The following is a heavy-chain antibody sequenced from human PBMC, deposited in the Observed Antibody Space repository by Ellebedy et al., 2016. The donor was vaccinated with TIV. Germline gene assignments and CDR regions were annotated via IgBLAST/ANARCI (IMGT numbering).Heavy chain of an antibody. CDR2: ISGCSLTR. D-gene: IGHD1-1*01. Sequence: GESLKIPCAASGFTFSPYSMNWVRQAPGKGLEWVSYISGCSLTRFYADSVKGQFTISRDNAESSLYLQMDSLRVKDTAVYYCARDMAWGNERMNDAFDIWGQGTMVIVSS. V-gene: IGHV3-48*04. CDR3: ARDMAWGNERMNDAFDI. CDR1: GFTFSPYS. J-gene: IGHJ3*02.